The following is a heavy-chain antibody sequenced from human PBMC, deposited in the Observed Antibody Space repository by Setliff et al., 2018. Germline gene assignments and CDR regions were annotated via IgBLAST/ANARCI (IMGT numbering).Heavy chain of an antibody. J-gene: IGHJ4*02. Sequence: GGSLRLSCVASGFTISNYWMAWVRQAPGKGLEWVADIRQDGTNKYYVDSVKGRFTISRDNAKNTLYLQMNSLRAEDTAVYFCAKDIRFMSRGGDYWGQGTLVTVSS. CDR2: IRQDGTNK. CDR3: AKDIRFMSRGGDY. D-gene: IGHD6-19*01. V-gene: IGHV3-7*01. CDR1: GFTISNYW.